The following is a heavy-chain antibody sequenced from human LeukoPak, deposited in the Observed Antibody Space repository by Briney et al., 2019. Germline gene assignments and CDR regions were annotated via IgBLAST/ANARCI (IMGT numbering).Heavy chain of an antibody. CDR3: ARGRSSSAPYDY. V-gene: IGHV3-53*01. CDR2: IYSSGTT. D-gene: IGHD6-6*01. Sequence: GGSLRLSCAASRFTVSSNYMTWVRQAPGKGLEWVSVIYSSGTTYYADSVKGRFSISRDNSKNTLYLEMNTLRAEDTAVYYCARGRSSSAPYDYWGQGTLVTVSS. J-gene: IGHJ4*02. CDR1: RFTVSSNY.